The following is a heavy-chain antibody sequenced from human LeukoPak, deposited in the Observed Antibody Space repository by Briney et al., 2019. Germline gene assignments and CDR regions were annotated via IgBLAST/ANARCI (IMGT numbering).Heavy chain of an antibody. J-gene: IGHJ4*02. D-gene: IGHD3-16*02. CDR1: GYSISSGYY. Sequence: PSETLSLTCTVSGYSISSGYYWGWIRQPPGKGLEWIGSIYHSGSTYYNPSLKSRVTISVDTSKNQFSLKLSSVTAADTAVYYCARAASYDYVWGSYLFRYWGQGTLVTVSS. CDR2: IYHSGST. CDR3: ARAASYDYVWGSYLFRY. V-gene: IGHV4-38-2*02.